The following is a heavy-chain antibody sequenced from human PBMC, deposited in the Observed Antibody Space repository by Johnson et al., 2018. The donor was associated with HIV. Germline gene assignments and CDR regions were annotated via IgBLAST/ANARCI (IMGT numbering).Heavy chain of an antibody. CDR2: IKQDGSEK. CDR1: GFTFSSYW. CDR3: ARERVVFASQSYSYGHDAFDI. Sequence: VQLVESGGGLVQRGGSLRLSCAASGFTFSSYWMSWVRQAPGKGLEWVANIKQDGSEKYYVDSVKGRFTISRDHAKNSLYLQMNSLRAEDTAVYYCARERVVFASQSYSYGHDAFDIWGQGTMVTVSS. D-gene: IGHD5-18*01. J-gene: IGHJ3*02. V-gene: IGHV3-7*01.